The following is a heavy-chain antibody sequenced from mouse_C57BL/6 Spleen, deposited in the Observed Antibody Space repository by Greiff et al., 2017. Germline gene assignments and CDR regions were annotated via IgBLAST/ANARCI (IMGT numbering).Heavy chain of an antibody. CDR2: IWSGGST. Sequence: VQLQESGPGLVQPSQSLSITCTVSGFSLTSYGVHWVRQSPGKGLEWLGVIWSGGSTDYNAAFISRLSISKDNSKSQVFFKMNSLQADDTAIYYCARGPHGYGFDYWGKGTTLTVSS. CDR3: ARGPHGYGFDY. J-gene: IGHJ2*01. D-gene: IGHD2-2*01. CDR1: GFSLTSYG. V-gene: IGHV2-2*01.